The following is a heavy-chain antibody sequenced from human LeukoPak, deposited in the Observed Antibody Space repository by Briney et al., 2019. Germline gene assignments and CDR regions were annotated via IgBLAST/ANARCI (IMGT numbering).Heavy chain of an antibody. J-gene: IGHJ4*02. V-gene: IGHV1-18*01. CDR3: ARAKGSSWYGGGSDY. CDR2: ISAYNGNT. D-gene: IGHD6-13*01. CDR1: GYTFSTYG. Sequence: GASVKVSCKASGYTFSTYGISWVRQAPGQGLEWMGWISAYNGNTNYAQKVQGRVTMTTDTSTSTAYMELRSLRSDDTAVYYCARAKGSSWYGGGSDYWGQGTLVTVSS.